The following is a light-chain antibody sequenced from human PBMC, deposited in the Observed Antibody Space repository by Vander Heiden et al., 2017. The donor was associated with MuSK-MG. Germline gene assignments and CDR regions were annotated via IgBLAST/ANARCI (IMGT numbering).Light chain of an antibody. CDR1: SSDVGGYNY. CDR3: SSYTSSSTLV. J-gene: IGLJ2*01. CDR2: DVS. Sequence: QSALTQPALVSGSPRQSITISCTGTSSDVGGYNYVSWYQQHPGKAPKLMIYDVSNRPSGVSNRFSGSKSGNTASLTISGLQAEDEADYYCSSYTSSSTLVFGGGTKLTVL. V-gene: IGLV2-14*03.